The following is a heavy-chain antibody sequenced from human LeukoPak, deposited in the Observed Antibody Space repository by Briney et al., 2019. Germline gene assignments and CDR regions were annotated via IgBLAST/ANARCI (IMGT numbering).Heavy chain of an antibody. CDR1: GYTFTRYY. Sequence: ASVKVSFKASGYTFTRYYLHWVRQAPGQGLEWMGIIDPSGDSTSYAQKFQGRVTMTRDTSRSTVYMELSSLRSEDTAVYYCAREGQRHYFDYWGQGTLVTVSS. CDR3: AREGQRHYFDY. J-gene: IGHJ4*02. CDR2: IDPSGDST. V-gene: IGHV1-46*01.